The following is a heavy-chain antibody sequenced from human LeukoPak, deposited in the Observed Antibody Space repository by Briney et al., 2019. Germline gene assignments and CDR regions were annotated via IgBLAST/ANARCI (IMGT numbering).Heavy chain of an antibody. J-gene: IGHJ4*02. D-gene: IGHD2-2*01. V-gene: IGHV3-21*01. CDR2: ISNSSSYI. Sequence: GGSLRLSCAASGFTFSSYSMNWVRQAPGKGLEWVSSISNSSSYIYYADSVKGRFTISRDNAKNSLYLQMNSLRAEDTAVYYCARGWVYCSSTSCHVYDYWGQGTLVTVSS. CDR3: ARGWVYCSSTSCHVYDY. CDR1: GFTFSSYS.